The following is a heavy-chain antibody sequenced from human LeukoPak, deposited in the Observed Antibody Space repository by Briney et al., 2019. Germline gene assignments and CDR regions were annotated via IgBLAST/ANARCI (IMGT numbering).Heavy chain of an antibody. CDR3: ARCQSGDYYDSSGVNYYYYYMDV. CDR1: GFTFDDYA. D-gene: IGHD3-22*01. CDR2: ISWNSGSI. J-gene: IGHJ6*03. V-gene: IGHV3-9*03. Sequence: TGGSLRLSCAASGFTFDDYAMHWVRQAPGKGLEWVSGISWNSGSIGYADSVKGRFTISRDNAKNSLYLQMNSLRAEDMALYYCARCQSGDYYDSSGVNYYYYYMDVWGKGTTVTVSS.